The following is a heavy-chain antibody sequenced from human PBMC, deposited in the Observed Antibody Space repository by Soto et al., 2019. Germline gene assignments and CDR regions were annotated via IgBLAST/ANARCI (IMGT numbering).Heavy chain of an antibody. J-gene: IGHJ6*03. D-gene: IGHD6-13*01. CDR2: IYYSGST. CDR1: GGSISSSSYY. Sequence: QLQLQESGPGLVKPSETLSLTCTVSGGSISSSSYYWGWIRQPPGKGLEWIGSIYYSGSTYYNPSLKSRVTISVDTSNNRFSLKLTSVTAADTAVYYCARHITAAAGNYYYYMDVWGKGPTVTVSS. V-gene: IGHV4-39*01. CDR3: ARHITAAAGNYYYYMDV.